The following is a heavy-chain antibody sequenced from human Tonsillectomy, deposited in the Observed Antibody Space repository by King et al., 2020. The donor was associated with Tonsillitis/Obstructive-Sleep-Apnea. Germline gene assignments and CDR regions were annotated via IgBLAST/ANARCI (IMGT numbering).Heavy chain of an antibody. V-gene: IGHV4-39*02. CDR3: AREVVWVSHRYPYFDY. CDR1: GGSISSSSYY. CDR2: IYYSGST. D-gene: IGHD3-16*02. J-gene: IGHJ4*02. Sequence: QLQESGPGLVKPSETLSLTCAVSGGSISSSSYYWDWIRQPPGKGLEWIGSIYYSGSTYYNPSLKSRVTISVDTSKNQFSLKLSSVTAADTALYYCAREVVWVSHRYPYFDYWGQGNLVTVSS.